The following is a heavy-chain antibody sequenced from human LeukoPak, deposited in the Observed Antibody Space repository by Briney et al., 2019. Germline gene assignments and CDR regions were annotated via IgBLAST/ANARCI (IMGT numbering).Heavy chain of an antibody. CDR1: GASISDNY. CDR2: IYDSGDT. V-gene: IGHV4-59*01. J-gene: IGHJ4*02. CDR3: ASNGGYYGSGSYYNF. Sequence: SETLSLTCTVSGASISDNYWSWIRQPPGKGLEWIGYIYDSGDTKSNPSLESRVTMSVDTSKNQFSLRMTSVTAADTALYYCASNGGYYGSGSYYNFWGQGTLVTVS. D-gene: IGHD3-10*01.